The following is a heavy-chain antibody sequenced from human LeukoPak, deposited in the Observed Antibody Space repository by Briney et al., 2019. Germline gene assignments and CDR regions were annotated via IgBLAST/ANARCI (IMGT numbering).Heavy chain of an antibody. Sequence: PGGSLRLFCAASGFTFRGSATHWVRQASGKGLVWVGRIRSKANSYATAYAASVEDKFTIPIDDSKNTAYLQMNSLKTEDTAVYYCTSRGYVNYYGSGSYFDYWGQGTLVTVSS. CDR2: IRSKANSYAT. CDR1: GFTFRGSA. J-gene: IGHJ4*02. CDR3: TSRGYVNYYGSGSYFDY. V-gene: IGHV3-73*01. D-gene: IGHD3-10*01.